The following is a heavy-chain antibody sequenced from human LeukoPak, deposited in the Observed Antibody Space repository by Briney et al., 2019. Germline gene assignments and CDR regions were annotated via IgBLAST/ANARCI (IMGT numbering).Heavy chain of an antibody. J-gene: IGHJ4*02. CDR2: IYYSGST. V-gene: IGHV4-59*01. CDR1: GGSITSDY. CDR3: ARVASVGATRALDY. Sequence: PSETLSLTCTVSGGSITSDYWSWIRQPPGKGPESIGYIYYSGSTNYNPSLKSRVTISVDTSKNQFSLKLSSVTAADTAVYYCARVASVGATRALDYWGQGTLVTVSS. D-gene: IGHD1-26*01.